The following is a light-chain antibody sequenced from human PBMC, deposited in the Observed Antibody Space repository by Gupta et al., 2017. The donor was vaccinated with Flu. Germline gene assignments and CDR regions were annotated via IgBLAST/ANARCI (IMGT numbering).Light chain of an antibody. CDR1: QSVGTY. Sequence: EIVLTQSPATLSLSPGERATLSCRASQSVGTYLAWYQQKPGQTPRLLIYDASNRDTGIPARFSDSGYGTDFTLTISSREPEDFAVYYCQKRSNWPPYTFGQGTMMEI. CDR2: DAS. V-gene: IGKV3-11*01. J-gene: IGKJ2*01. CDR3: QKRSNWPPYT.